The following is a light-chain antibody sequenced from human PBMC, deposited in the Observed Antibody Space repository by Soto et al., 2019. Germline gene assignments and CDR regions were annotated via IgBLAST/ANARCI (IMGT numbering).Light chain of an antibody. Sequence: QSVLTQPPSVSAAPGQKVTISCSGSSSNIGNNFVSWYQQLPGTAPKLLIYDNVKRPSGIPDRFSGSKSGTSATLGITGLQTDDEADYYCSSYAGSARILFGGGTKVTVL. J-gene: IGLJ2*01. V-gene: IGLV1-51*01. CDR2: DNV. CDR1: SSNIGNNF. CDR3: SSYAGSARIL.